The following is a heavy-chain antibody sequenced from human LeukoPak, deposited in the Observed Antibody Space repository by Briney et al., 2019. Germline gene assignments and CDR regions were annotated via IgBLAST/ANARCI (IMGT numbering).Heavy chain of an antibody. J-gene: IGHJ6*03. V-gene: IGHV3-64*01. CDR1: GFTFSSYA. Sequence: GGSLRLSCAASGFTFSSYAMHWVRQAPGKGLEYVSAISSNGGSTYYANSVKGRFTIPRDNSKNTLYLQMGSLRAEDMAVYYCAREMTTNGYYYYYMDVWGKGTTVTVSS. CDR3: AREMTTNGYYYYYMDV. CDR2: ISSNGGST. D-gene: IGHD1-14*01.